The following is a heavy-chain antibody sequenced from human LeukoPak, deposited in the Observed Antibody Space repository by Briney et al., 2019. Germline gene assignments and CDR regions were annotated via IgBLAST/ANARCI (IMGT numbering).Heavy chain of an antibody. CDR3: AREAMVRGVTGNRWFDP. CDR2: ISYDGSNK. D-gene: IGHD3-10*01. CDR1: GFTFSSYA. V-gene: IGHV3-30*04. Sequence: PGGTLRLSCAASGFTFSSYAMHWVRQAPGTGLERVAVISYDGSNKYYADSVKGRFTISRDNSKNTLYLQMNSLRAEDTAVYYCAREAMVRGVTGNRWFDPWGQGTLVTVSS. J-gene: IGHJ5*02.